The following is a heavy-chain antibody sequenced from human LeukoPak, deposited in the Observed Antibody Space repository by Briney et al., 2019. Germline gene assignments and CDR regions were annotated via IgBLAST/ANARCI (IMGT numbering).Heavy chain of an antibody. CDR1: GGSFSGYY. CDR3: ARDKLTRRITMVRGGNRFDP. V-gene: IGHV4-34*01. D-gene: IGHD3-10*01. Sequence: SETLSLTCAVYGGSFSGYYWSWIRQPPGKGLEWIGEINHSGSTNYNPSLKSRVTISVDTSKNQFSLKLSSVTAADTAVYYCARDKLTRRITMVRGGNRFDPWGQGTLVTVSS. CDR2: INHSGST. J-gene: IGHJ5*02.